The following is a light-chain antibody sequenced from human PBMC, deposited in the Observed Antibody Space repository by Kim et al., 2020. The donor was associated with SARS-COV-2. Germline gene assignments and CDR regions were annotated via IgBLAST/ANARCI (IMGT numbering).Light chain of an antibody. J-gene: IGKJ2*03. CDR3: QQYNSYPYS. Sequence: SASVCDRVTITCRASQSISSWLAWYQQKPGKAPKLLIYKASSLESGVPSRFSGSGSGTEFTLTISSLQPDDFATYYCQQYNSYPYSFGQGTKLEI. CDR2: KAS. CDR1: QSISSW. V-gene: IGKV1-5*03.